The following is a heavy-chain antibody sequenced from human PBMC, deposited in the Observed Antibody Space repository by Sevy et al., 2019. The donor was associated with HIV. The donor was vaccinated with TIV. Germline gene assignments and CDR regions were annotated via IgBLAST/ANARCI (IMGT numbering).Heavy chain of an antibody. CDR3: AKGLGMVQGALLSDDT. D-gene: IGHD3-10*01. J-gene: IGHJ3*02. Sequence: GGSLRLSCAASGFTFSSYWMHWVRQAPGKGLVWVSRINSDGSSTSYADSVKGRFTISRDNSKNTLYLQMNSLRVEDTAVYYCAKGLGMVQGALLSDDTWGQGTMVTVSS. CDR1: GFTFSSYW. CDR2: INSDGSST. V-gene: IGHV3-74*01.